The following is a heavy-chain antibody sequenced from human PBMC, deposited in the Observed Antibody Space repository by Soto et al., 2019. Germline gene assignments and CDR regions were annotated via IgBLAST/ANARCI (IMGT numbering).Heavy chain of an antibody. J-gene: IGHJ4*02. CDR1: GFTFSNYY. V-gene: IGHV3-11*01. Sequence: RRLSCGASGFTFSNYYMSWIRQAPGKGLEWVSYISSTGRTIYYADSVKGRFTVSRDNAQNSLSLKLNSLRVEDTAVYYCARSYSSGWEFDYWGQGTQVTSPQ. D-gene: IGHD6-19*01. CDR3: ARSYSSGWEFDY. CDR2: ISSTGRTI.